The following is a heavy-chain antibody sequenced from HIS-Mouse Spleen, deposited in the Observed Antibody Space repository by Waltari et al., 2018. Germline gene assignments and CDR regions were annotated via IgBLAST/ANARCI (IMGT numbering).Heavy chain of an antibody. CDR2: IYYSGST. D-gene: IGHD4-17*01. V-gene: IGHV4-59*01. CDR3: ARGSPETDYGGNSALDY. CDR1: GGSISSYY. Sequence: QVQLQESGPGLVKPSETLSLTCTVSGGSISSYYWSWIRQPPGKGLEWIGYIYYSGSTNYNPSLKSRVTISVDTSKNQFSLKLSSVTAADTAVYYCARGSPETDYGGNSALDYWGQGTLVTVSS. J-gene: IGHJ4*02.